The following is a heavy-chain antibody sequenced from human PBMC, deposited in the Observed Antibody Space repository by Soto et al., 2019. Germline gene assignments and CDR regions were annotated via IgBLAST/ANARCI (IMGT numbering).Heavy chain of an antibody. J-gene: IGHJ4*02. CDR2: ISYDGSNK. D-gene: IGHD6-13*01. CDR1: GFTFSSYA. CDR3: ARGTIAAAGTQVSIDY. V-gene: IGHV3-30-3*01. Sequence: PGGSLRLSCAASGFTFSSYAMHWVRQAPGKGLEWVAVISYDGSNKYYADSVKGRFTISRDNSKNTLYLQMNSLRAEDTAVYYCARGTIAAAGTQVSIDYWGQGTLVTVSS.